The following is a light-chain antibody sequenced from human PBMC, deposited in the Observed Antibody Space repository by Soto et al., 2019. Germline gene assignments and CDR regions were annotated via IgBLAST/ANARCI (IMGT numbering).Light chain of an antibody. V-gene: IGKV1-5*03. CDR1: QSISIW. J-gene: IGKJ1*01. CDR3: QHWNDYAWT. CDR2: KTS. Sequence: DIHMTQSPSTLSASVGDRVTITCRASQSISIWLAWYQQKPGKAPNLLIYKTSSLETGVPSRFSGSGSGTEFTLIINSLQPDDYATSYCQHWNDYAWTFGQWTKVEV.